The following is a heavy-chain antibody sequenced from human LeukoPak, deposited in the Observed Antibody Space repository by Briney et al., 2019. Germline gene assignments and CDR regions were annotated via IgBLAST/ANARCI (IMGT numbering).Heavy chain of an antibody. CDR2: INPNSGGT. J-gene: IGHJ6*02. V-gene: IGHV1-2*02. CDR3: ARKSGYCSGGSCQPYNYYYYGMDV. CDR1: GYTFTGYY. Sequence: ASVKVSCKASGYTFTGYYMHWVRQAPGQGLEWMGWINPNSGGTNYAQKFQGRVTMTRDTSISTAYMELSSLRSEDTAVYYCARKSGYCSGGSCQPYNYYYYGMDVWGQGTTVTVSS. D-gene: IGHD2-15*01.